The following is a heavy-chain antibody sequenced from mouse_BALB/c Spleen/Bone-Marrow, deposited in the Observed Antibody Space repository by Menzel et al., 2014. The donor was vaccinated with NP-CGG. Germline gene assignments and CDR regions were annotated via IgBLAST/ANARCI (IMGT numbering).Heavy chain of an antibody. Sequence: EAKLQESGPDLVKPSQSLSLTCTVTGYSITSGYSWHWIRQSPGNILEWMGYIHYSGYTNYNPSLKSRISITRDTSKNQFFLQLNSVTTEDTATYYCARTDGFYAMDYWGQGTSVTVSS. V-gene: IGHV3-1*02. J-gene: IGHJ4*01. CDR1: GYSITSGYS. CDR2: IHYSGYT. CDR3: ARTDGFYAMDY. D-gene: IGHD2-3*01.